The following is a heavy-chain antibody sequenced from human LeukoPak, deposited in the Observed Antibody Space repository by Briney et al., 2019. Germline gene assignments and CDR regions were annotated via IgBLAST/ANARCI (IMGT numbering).Heavy chain of an antibody. V-gene: IGHV4-30-4*01. Sequence: SETLSLTCTVSGGSISSGDYYWSWIRQPPGKGLEWIGYIYYSGSAYYNPSLKSRVTISVDTSKNQFSLKLSSVTAADTAVYYCASYHYGRGNFDYWGQGTLVTVSS. D-gene: IGHD4-17*01. J-gene: IGHJ4*02. CDR1: GGSISSGDYY. CDR3: ASYHYGRGNFDY. CDR2: IYYSGSA.